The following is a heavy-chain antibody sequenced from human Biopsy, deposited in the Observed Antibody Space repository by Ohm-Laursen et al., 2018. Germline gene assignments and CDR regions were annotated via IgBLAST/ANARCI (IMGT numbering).Heavy chain of an antibody. Sequence: SETLSLTCAVYGGSFSDYYWTWIRQPPGKGLEWIGEINHRGTTNYNPSLKSRVAISVDTSKNQFSLRLSSVTAADTAVYYCARHPTHRIQQIDYWGQGTLVTVSS. D-gene: IGHD5-18*01. CDR2: INHRGTT. CDR1: GGSFSDYY. J-gene: IGHJ4*02. V-gene: IGHV4-34*01. CDR3: ARHPTHRIQQIDY.